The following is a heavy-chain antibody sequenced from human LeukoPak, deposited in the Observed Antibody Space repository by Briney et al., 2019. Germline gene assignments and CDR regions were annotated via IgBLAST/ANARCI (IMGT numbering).Heavy chain of an antibody. CDR2: VNSDGTST. V-gene: IGHV3-74*01. CDR1: GFTFSSYA. CDR3: ARDSPNYSKGAIDI. J-gene: IGHJ3*02. Sequence: PGGSLRLSCAASGFTFSSYAMSWVRQAPGKGLVWVSQVNSDGTSTHYVDSGKGRFTISRDNAKNTLHLQMNSLRAEDTAVYYCARDSPNYSKGAIDIWGQGTMVTVSS. D-gene: IGHD1-7*01.